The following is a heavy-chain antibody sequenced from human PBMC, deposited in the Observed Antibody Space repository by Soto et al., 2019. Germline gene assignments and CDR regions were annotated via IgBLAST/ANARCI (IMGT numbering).Heavy chain of an antibody. J-gene: IGHJ6*02. CDR1: GGSFSGYY. V-gene: IGHV4-34*01. D-gene: IGHD1-26*01. Sequence: SETLSLTCAVYGGSFSGYYWSWIRQPPGKGLEWVGEINHRGSTNYNPSLKSRVTISVDTSKNQFSLKLSSVTAADTAVYYCARAKQVGATVWGKYYYGMDVWGQGTTVTVSS. CDR2: INHRGST. CDR3: ARAKQVGATVWGKYYYGMDV.